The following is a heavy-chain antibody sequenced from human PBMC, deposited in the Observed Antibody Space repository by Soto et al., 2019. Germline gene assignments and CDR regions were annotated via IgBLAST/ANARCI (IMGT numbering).Heavy chain of an antibody. CDR2: IYYGGST. Sequence: SETLSLTCTVSGGSISSGGYYWSWIRQHPGRGLEWIGYIYYGGSTYYNPSLKSRATISGDTSKNQFSLKLSSVTAADTAVYYCARGGYYYENSGQNAYDYWGQGILVTVSS. CDR3: ARGGYYYENSGQNAYDY. D-gene: IGHD3-22*01. CDR1: GGSISSGGYY. J-gene: IGHJ4*01. V-gene: IGHV4-31*03.